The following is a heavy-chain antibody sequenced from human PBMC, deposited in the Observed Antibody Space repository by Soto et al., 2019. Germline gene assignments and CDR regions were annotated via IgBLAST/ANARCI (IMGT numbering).Heavy chain of an antibody. CDR1: GYPVTAYY. CDR2: INPATGAA. D-gene: IGHD3-3*01. V-gene: IGHV1-2*02. Sequence: QLHLVQSGAVVKKPGASVTVSCSASGYPVTAYYMHWVRQAPGRGLEWMGGINPATGAAKYTQTFQGRVTMARATSTGTVFMELGGLTSGDTAVFYCARGGGVGVAGSAAFDMWGQGTVVTVSS. CDR3: ARGGGVGVAGSAAFDM. J-gene: IGHJ3*02.